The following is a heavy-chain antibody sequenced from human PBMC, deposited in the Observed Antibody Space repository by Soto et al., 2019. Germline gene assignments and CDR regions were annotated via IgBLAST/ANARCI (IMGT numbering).Heavy chain of an antibody. CDR3: ARAPYGDYGFLGYYYMDV. CDR1: GYTFNSYD. V-gene: IGHV1-8*01. D-gene: IGHD4-17*01. Sequence: ASVKVSCKASGYTFNSYDINWVRQATGQGLEWMGWMNPNSGNTGYAQKFQGRVTMTRNTSISTAYMELSSLRSEDTAVYYCARAPYGDYGFLGYYYMDVWGKGTTVTVSS. J-gene: IGHJ6*03. CDR2: MNPNSGNT.